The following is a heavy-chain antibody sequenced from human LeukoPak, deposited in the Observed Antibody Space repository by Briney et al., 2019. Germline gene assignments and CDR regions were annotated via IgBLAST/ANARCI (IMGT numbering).Heavy chain of an antibody. CDR3: AREDSSGWYGWFDP. CDR1: GYTFTGYY. J-gene: IGHJ5*02. Sequence: ASVKVSCKASGYTFTGYYMHWVRQAPGQGREWMGWINPNSGGTNYAQKFQGRVTMTMDTSISTAYMELSSLRSDDTGVYYCAREDSSGWYGWFDPWGQGTLVTVSS. D-gene: IGHD6-19*01. CDR2: INPNSGGT. V-gene: IGHV1-2*02.